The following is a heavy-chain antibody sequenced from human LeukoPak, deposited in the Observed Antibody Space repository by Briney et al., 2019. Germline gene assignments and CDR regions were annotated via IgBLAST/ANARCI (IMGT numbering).Heavy chain of an antibody. CDR1: GYTFTSYD. CDR3: ARDIRYDSSGHYYYWFDS. CDR2: ISGYNGNT. V-gene: IGHV1-18*01. D-gene: IGHD3-22*01. J-gene: IGHJ5*01. Sequence: GASVKVSCKASGYTFTSYDINWVRQAPGQGLEWMGWISGYNGNTNYVQNLQGRVTMTTDTSTSTAYMELRSLRSDDTAVYYCARDIRYDSSGHYYYWFDSWGQGTLVTVSS.